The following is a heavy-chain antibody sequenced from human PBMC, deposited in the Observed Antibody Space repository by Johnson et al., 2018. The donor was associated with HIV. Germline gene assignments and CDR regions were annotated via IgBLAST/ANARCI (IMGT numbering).Heavy chain of an antibody. CDR1: GFTFSDYY. J-gene: IGHJ3*02. CDR2: ISSSGSTI. V-gene: IGHV3-11*04. CDR3: ASEAKHHVGANRVSSFDI. D-gene: IGHD1-26*01. Sequence: QVQLVESGGGLVKPGGSLRLSCAASGFTFSDYYMSWIRQAPGKGLEWISYISSSGSTIYYADSVKGRFTISRDNAKNSLYLQMNSLRAEDTAVYYCASEAKHHVGANRVSSFDIWGQGTMVTVSA.